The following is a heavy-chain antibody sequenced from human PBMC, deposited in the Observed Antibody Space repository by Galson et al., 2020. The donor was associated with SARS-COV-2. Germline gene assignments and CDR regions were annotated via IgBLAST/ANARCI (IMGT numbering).Heavy chain of an antibody. V-gene: IGHV3-48*03. CDR2: ISGSGSIK. CDR1: GFSFSYHE. CDR3: ASLRVEVEAGSVDY. D-gene: IGHD2-2*01. Sequence: GESLKISCAASGFSFSYHEMNWVRQAPGKGLEWVSYISGSGSIKNYTDSVKGRFTVSRDNDKNSLYLQMNNLRDEDTAVYYCASLRVEVEAGSVDYWGQGTLVAVSS. J-gene: IGHJ4*02.